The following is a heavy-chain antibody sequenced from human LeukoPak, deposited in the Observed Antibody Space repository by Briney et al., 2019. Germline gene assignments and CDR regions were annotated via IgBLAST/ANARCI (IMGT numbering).Heavy chain of an antibody. D-gene: IGHD1-26*01. Sequence: SETLSLTCAVYGGSFSGYYWGWIRQPPGKGLEWIGNSYYSGSTYYNPSLKSRVTISVDTSKNQFSLKLSSVTAADTAVYYCARDGRFPPEVLPRYFDYWGQGTLVTVSS. J-gene: IGHJ4*02. CDR2: SYYSGST. CDR1: GGSFSGYY. V-gene: IGHV4-34*01. CDR3: ARDGRFPPEVLPRYFDY.